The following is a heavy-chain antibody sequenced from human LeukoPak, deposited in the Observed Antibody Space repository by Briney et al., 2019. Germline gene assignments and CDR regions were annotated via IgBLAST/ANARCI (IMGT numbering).Heavy chain of an antibody. Sequence: SETLSLTCAVYGGSFSGYYWSWIRQPPGKGLEWIGEINHSGTTNYNPSLKSRVATSVDTSKNQFSLKLTSMTAADTAVYYCARHRGMMSFDPWGQGTLVTVSS. CDR3: ARHRGMMSFDP. CDR2: INHSGTT. V-gene: IGHV4-34*01. J-gene: IGHJ5*02. D-gene: IGHD3-16*01. CDR1: GGSFSGYY.